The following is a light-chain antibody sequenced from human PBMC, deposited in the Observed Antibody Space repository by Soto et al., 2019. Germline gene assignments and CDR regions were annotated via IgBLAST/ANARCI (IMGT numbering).Light chain of an antibody. J-gene: IGKJ4*01. Sequence: LTQSPGTLSLSPGERATLSCRARQGVTNSLAWFQQKPGQAPRLLIYDASKRPSGVPARFSGSGSGTDFTLTISSLEPEDFAVYYCHQRGAWPLTFGGGTTVEI. CDR3: HQRGAWPLT. CDR1: QGVTNS. V-gene: IGKV3-11*01. CDR2: DAS.